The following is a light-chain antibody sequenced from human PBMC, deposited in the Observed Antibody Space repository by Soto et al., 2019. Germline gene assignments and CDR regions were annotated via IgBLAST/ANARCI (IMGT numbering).Light chain of an antibody. CDR3: QQYGSSLT. J-gene: IGKJ4*01. V-gene: IGKV3-20*01. CDR1: QTVNSR. CDR2: GAS. Sequence: EIVLTQSPATLSSSPGERATLSCRASQTVNSRLAWYQHKPGQAPRLLIYGASTRATGIPARFSGSGSGTDFTLTISRLEPEDFAVYYCQQYGSSLTFGGGTKVDI.